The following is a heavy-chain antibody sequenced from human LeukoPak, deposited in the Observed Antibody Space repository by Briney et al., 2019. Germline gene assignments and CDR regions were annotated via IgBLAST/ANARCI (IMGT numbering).Heavy chain of an antibody. Sequence: PGGSLRLSCAASGFTVSSNYMSWVRQAPGKGLEWVSVIYSGGSTYYADSVKGRFTISRDNSKNTLYLQMNSLRAEDTAVYYCATTMIVVVDPTIRYFDLWGRGTLATVSS. V-gene: IGHV3-53*01. CDR1: GFTVSSNY. D-gene: IGHD3-22*01. CDR2: IYSGGST. CDR3: ATTMIVVVDPTIRYFDL. J-gene: IGHJ2*01.